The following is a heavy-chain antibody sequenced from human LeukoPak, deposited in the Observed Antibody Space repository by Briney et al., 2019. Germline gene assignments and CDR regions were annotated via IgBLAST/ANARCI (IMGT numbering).Heavy chain of an antibody. CDR2: ISSSSSYI. D-gene: IGHD6-6*01. CDR1: GFTFSSYS. J-gene: IGHJ4*02. CDR3: SRERIAARPSDY. Sequence: KTGGSLRLSCAASGFTFSSYSMNWVRQAPGKGLEWVSSISSSSSYIYYADSVKGRFTISRDNAKSSLYLQMNSLRAEDTAVYYCSRERIAARPSDYWGQGTLVTVSS. V-gene: IGHV3-21*01.